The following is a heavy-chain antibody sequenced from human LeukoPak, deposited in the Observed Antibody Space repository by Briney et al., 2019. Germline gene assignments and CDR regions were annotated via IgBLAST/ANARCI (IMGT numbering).Heavy chain of an antibody. CDR2: INHRGST. CDR3: ARGGYYFDY. V-gene: IGHV4-34*01. J-gene: IGHJ4*02. Sequence: SETLSLTCAVYGGSFSGYYWSWIRQPPGKGLEWIGEINHRGSTNYNPSLKSRVTISVDTSKNQFSLKLSSVTAADTAVYYCARGGYYFDYWGQGTLVTVSS. CDR1: GGSFSGYY.